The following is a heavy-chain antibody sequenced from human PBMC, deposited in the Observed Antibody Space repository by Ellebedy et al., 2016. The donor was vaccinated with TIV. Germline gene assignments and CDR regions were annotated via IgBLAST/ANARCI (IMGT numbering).Heavy chain of an antibody. CDR1: GFTISGFE. V-gene: IGHV3-48*03. Sequence: GESLKISCAASGFTISGFELNWVRQAPGKGLEWISFISRRSSTIYYADSVKGRFTVSRDNAKDSLFLQMDSLRAEDTAVYYCARWDTGYDQYYFDLWGRGTLVSVSS. D-gene: IGHD5-12*01. CDR3: ARWDTGYDQYYFDL. J-gene: IGHJ4*02. CDR2: ISRRSSTI.